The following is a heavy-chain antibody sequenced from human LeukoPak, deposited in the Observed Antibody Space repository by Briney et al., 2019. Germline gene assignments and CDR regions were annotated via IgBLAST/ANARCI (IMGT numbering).Heavy chain of an antibody. CDR1: EFTFRSYD. Sequence: GGSLRLSCVASEFTFRSYDMHWVRQAPGKGLEWVAVISYDGSNKYYADSVKGRFTISRDNSKNTLYLQMNSLRAEDTAVYYCAELGITMIGGVWGKGTTVTISS. D-gene: IGHD3-10*02. V-gene: IGHV3-30*18. CDR3: AELGITMIGGV. J-gene: IGHJ6*04. CDR2: ISYDGSNK.